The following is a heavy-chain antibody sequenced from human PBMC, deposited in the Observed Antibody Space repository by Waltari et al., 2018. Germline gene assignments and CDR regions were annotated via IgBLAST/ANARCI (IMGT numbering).Heavy chain of an antibody. CDR3: ARDREVTKWSLIPDERRAFDI. V-gene: IGHV3-21*01. Sequence: VQLVESGGGLVKPGGSLRLSCAASGFTFSSYHINGVRQAPGKGLEWVSSISSSSSNIYYADSVKGRFTISRDNAKKSLYLQINSLRAEDTAVYYCARDREVTKWSLIPDERRAFDIWGQGTMVTVSS. CDR1: GFTFSSYH. CDR2: ISSSSSNI. J-gene: IGHJ3*02. D-gene: IGHD2-15*01.